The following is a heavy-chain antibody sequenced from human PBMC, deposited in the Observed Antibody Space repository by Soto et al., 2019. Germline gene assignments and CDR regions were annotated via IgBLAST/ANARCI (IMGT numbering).Heavy chain of an antibody. V-gene: IGHV5-51*01. D-gene: IGHD6-13*01. CDR3: ARDYIAAAGTGRYYYYYMDV. CDR1: GYSFTSYW. J-gene: IGHJ6*03. Sequence: PGESLKISCKGSGYSFTSYWIGWVRQMPGKGLEWMGIIYPGDSDTRYSPSFQGQVTISADKSISTAYLQWSSLKASDTAVYYCARDYIAAAGTGRYYYYYMDVWGKGTTVTVSS. CDR2: IYPGDSDT.